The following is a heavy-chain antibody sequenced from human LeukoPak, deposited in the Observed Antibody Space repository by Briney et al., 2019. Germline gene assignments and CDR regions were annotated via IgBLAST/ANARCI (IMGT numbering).Heavy chain of an antibody. CDR2: IYHSGST. CDR3: ASAPIAAAGTIDY. D-gene: IGHD6-13*01. CDR1: GGSISSCNW. J-gene: IGHJ4*02. V-gene: IGHV4-4*02. Sequence: SETLSLTCAVSGGSISSCNWWSWVRQPPGKGLEWIGEIYHSGSTNYNPSLKSRVTISVDKSKNQFSLKLSSVTAADTAVYYCASAPIAAAGTIDYWGQGTLVTVSS.